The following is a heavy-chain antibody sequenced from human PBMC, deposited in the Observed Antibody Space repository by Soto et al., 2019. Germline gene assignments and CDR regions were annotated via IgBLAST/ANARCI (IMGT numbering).Heavy chain of an antibody. CDR2: ISSSSDDI. CDR3: ARRGSSSLREMDV. CDR1: GFTFSYYT. V-gene: IGHV3-21*01. Sequence: GGSLRLSCAASGFTFSYYTMNWVRQAPGKGLEWVTSISSSSDDIYYADPVKGRFTISRDNAKNSLYLQMISLRAEDTAVYYCARRGSSSLREMDVWGQGTAVTVSS. J-gene: IGHJ6*02. D-gene: IGHD6-13*01.